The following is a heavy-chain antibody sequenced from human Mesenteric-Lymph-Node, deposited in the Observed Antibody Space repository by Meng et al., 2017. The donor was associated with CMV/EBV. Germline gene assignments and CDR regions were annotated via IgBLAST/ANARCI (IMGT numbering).Heavy chain of an antibody. CDR2: ISSSSSYI. D-gene: IGHD5-18*01. Sequence: GESLKISCAASGFTFSSYSMNWVRQAPGKGLEWVSYISSSSSYIYYADSVKGRFTISRDNAKNSLYLQMNSLRAEDTAVYYCAVGVYVDTAMVGFDYWGQGTLVTVSS. CDR3: AVGVYVDTAMVGFDY. CDR1: GFTFSSYS. V-gene: IGHV3-21*05. J-gene: IGHJ4*02.